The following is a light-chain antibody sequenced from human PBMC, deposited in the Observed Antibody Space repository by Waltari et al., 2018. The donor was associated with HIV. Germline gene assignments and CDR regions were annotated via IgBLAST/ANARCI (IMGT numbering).Light chain of an antibody. Sequence: QSALTQPASVSGSPGQSITISCTGTPKDIGHYDYVSWYQHRPGKAPKLLIYDVTNRPSGVSARFSGSKSGNTASLSISGLQAEDEADYFCSSYRTYGTLVFGGGTKVTVL. CDR1: PKDIGHYDY. J-gene: IGLJ3*02. CDR2: DVT. CDR3: SSYRTYGTLV. V-gene: IGLV2-14*01.